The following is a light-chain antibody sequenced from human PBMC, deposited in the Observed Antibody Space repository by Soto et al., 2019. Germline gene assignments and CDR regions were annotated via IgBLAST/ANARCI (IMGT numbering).Light chain of an antibody. CDR1: SSDVGGYNY. CDR3: NSYTSKSTGV. CDR2: EVS. J-gene: IGLJ1*01. V-gene: IGLV2-14*01. Sequence: QSALTQPASVSGSPGQSITISCTGTSSDVGGYNYVSWYQQHPGKAPKLIISEVSNRPSGVSNRFSGSKSGNTASLTISGLQAEDEADYYCNSYTSKSTGVFGTGTQLTVL.